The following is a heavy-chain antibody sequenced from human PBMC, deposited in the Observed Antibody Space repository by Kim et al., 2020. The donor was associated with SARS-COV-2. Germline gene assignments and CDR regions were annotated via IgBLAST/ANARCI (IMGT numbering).Heavy chain of an antibody. V-gene: IGHV4-31*02. CDR3: ARVRNYYDSTHDY. Sequence: YNPSLKRRVTISVDTSKNQFSLKVSSVTAADTAVYYCARVRNYYDSTHDYWGQGTLVTVSS. D-gene: IGHD3-22*01. J-gene: IGHJ4*02.